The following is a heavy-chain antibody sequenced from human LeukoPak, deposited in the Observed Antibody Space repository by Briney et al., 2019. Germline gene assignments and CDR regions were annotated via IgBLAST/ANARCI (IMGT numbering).Heavy chain of an antibody. Sequence: GGSLRLSCAASGFTFSNYNMNWVRQAPGKGLEWVSHITSSSTIYYADSVKGRFTISRDNSKNSLSLQMNSLTAEDTAIYYCAIATTGRGAFGSWGQGTLVSVSS. V-gene: IGHV3-69-1*01. D-gene: IGHD1-1*01. CDR1: GFTFSNYN. CDR2: ITSSSTI. J-gene: IGHJ4*02. CDR3: AIATTGRGAFGS.